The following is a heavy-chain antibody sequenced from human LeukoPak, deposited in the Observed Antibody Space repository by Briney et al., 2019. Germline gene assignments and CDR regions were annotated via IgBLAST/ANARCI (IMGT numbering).Heavy chain of an antibody. J-gene: IGHJ4*02. Sequence: GGSLRLSCAASGFTFSSYAMSWVRQAPGKGLEWGSAISGSGGSTYYADSVKGRFTISRDNSKNTLYLQMNSLRAEDTAVYYCAKNLDSSGYYLFDYWGQGTLVTVSS. V-gene: IGHV3-23*01. CDR1: GFTFSSYA. CDR2: ISGSGGST. CDR3: AKNLDSSGYYLFDY. D-gene: IGHD3-22*01.